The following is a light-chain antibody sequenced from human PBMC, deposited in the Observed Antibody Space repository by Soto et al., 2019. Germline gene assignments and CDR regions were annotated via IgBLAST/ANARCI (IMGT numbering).Light chain of an antibody. Sequence: EVVLTQSPATLSSSPGESVTLSCRASQSINTSLAWYQQKPGQAPRLLIYDASYRAAGIPSRFSGSGSGTDFTLTISSLEPADFAIYHCQQRSNWPLTFGGGTKVEI. J-gene: IGKJ4*01. CDR2: DAS. CDR3: QQRSNWPLT. CDR1: QSINTS. V-gene: IGKV3-11*01.